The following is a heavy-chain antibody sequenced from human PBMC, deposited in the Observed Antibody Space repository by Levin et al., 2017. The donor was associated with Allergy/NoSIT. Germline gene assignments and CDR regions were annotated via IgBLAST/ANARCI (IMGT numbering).Heavy chain of an antibody. D-gene: IGHD6-13*01. CDR2: IKSKTDGGTI. J-gene: IGHJ4*02. CDR3: TTYSNSWYYFDY. CDR1: GFTFSNAW. Sequence: KRGESLKRSCAASGFTFSNAWMSWVRQAPGKGLEWVGCIKSKTDGGTIEYAAPVKGRFTISRDDSKNTLSLQMNSLKTEDTAVYYCTTYSNSWYYFDYWGQ. V-gene: IGHV3-15*01.